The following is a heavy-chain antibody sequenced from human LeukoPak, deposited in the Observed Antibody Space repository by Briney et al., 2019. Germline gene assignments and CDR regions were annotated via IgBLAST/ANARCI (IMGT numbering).Heavy chain of an antibody. V-gene: IGHV3-23*01. CDR2: ISDTGGST. CDR1: GFTFSNYA. Sequence: GGSLRLSCAASGFTFSNYAMSWVRQAPGKGLEWVSTISDTGGSTYYADSVKGRFTISRDNSKNTLYLQMNSLRAEDTAVYYCAKDERRAAAGIFDYWGQGTLVTVSS. J-gene: IGHJ4*02. CDR3: AKDERRAAAGIFDY. D-gene: IGHD6-13*01.